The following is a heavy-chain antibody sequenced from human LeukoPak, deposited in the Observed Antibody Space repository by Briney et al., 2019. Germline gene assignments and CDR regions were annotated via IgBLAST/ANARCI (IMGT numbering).Heavy chain of an antibody. CDR3: ARQPSSGWLYNWFDP. D-gene: IGHD6-19*01. CDR1: GGSISSSSYY. CDR2: IYYSGST. Sequence: PSETLSLTCTVSGGSISSSSYYWGWIRQPPGKGLEWIGSIYYSGSTYYNPSLKSRVTISVDTSKNQFSLKLSSVTAADPSVYYCARQPSSGWLYNWFDPWGQGTLVTASS. V-gene: IGHV4-39*01. J-gene: IGHJ5*02.